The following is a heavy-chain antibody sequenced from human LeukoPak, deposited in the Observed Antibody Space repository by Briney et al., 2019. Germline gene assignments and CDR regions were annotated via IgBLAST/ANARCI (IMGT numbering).Heavy chain of an antibody. V-gene: IGHV4-59*12. Sequence: PSETLSLTCTVSGGSISSYYWSWIRQPPGKGLEWIGYIYYSGSTNYNPSLKSRVTISVDTSKNQFSLKLSSVTAADTAVYYCARSEKLRITMVVVAIRGDAFDIWGQGTMVTVSS. CDR1: GGSISSYY. CDR2: IYYSGST. J-gene: IGHJ3*02. D-gene: IGHD3-22*01. CDR3: ARSEKLRITMVVVAIRGDAFDI.